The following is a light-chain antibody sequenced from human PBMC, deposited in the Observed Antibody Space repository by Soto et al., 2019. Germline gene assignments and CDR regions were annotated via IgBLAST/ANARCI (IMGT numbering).Light chain of an antibody. J-gene: IGLJ2*01. Sequence: QSALTQPPSASGSPGQSVTISCTGTSSDIGGYNSVSWYQQHPGKAPKLMIYEVNKRPSGVPDRFSGSKSGNSASLTVSGLQAEDEADYYCSSSACSNNFVVFGGGTKLTVL. CDR2: EVN. V-gene: IGLV2-8*01. CDR3: SSSACSNNFVV. CDR1: SSDIGGYNS.